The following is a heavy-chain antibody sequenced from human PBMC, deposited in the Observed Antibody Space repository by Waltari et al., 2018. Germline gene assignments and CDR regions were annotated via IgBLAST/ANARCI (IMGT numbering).Heavy chain of an antibody. D-gene: IGHD7-27*01. V-gene: IGHV3-23*01. Sequence: EVRVLESGGGLVQPGGSLRLSCAASGLTFKNYAMAWVRQAPGKGRGGVAVITGGGTNTYYADSVKGRFTVSRDNSKNTLDLQMNNLRLEDTAVYFCAKGLGMRDWYFDIWGRGTLLTVSS. J-gene: IGHJ2*01. CDR2: ITGGGTNT. CDR3: AKGLGMRDWYFDI. CDR1: GLTFKNYA.